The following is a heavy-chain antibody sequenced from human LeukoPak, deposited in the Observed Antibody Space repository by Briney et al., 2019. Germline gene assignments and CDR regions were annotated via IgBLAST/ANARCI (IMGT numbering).Heavy chain of an antibody. CDR3: ARDPLPAIFGVVTTYMDV. CDR1: GYTFTGYY. V-gene: IGHV1-2*02. CDR2: INPNSGGT. D-gene: IGHD3-3*01. J-gene: IGHJ6*03. Sequence: ASVKVSCKASGYTFTGYYMHWVRQAPGQGLEWMGWINPNSGGTNYAQKFQGRVTMTRDTSISTAYMELSRLRSDDTAVYYCARDPLPAIFGVVTTYMDVWGKGTTVTVSS.